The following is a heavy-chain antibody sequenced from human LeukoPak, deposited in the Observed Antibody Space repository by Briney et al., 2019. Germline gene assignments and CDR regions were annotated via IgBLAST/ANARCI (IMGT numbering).Heavy chain of an antibody. CDR1: GFTFSSYG. V-gene: IGHV3-20*04. Sequence: PGGSLRLSCAASGFTFSSYGMSWVRQAPGKGLEWVSGINWNGGSTGYADSVKGRFTISRDNAKNSLYLQMNSLRAEDTALYYCARDSYGYESDYWGQGTLVTVSS. D-gene: IGHD1-1*01. CDR3: ARDSYGYESDY. J-gene: IGHJ4*02. CDR2: INWNGGST.